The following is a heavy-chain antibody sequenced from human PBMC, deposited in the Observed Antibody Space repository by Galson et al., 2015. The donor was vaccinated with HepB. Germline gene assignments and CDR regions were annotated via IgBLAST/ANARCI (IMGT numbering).Heavy chain of an antibody. V-gene: IGHV3-23*01. CDR3: AKDGPPSFIPHFFDS. Sequence: SLRLSCATSGFTFTTYTMSGVRQAPGKGLEWVSSISGGGGHTYYADSVKGRFTISKDRSRNTVSLQMNRLTAEDTAVYYCAKDGPPSFIPHFFDSWGQGTLVTVSS. J-gene: IGHJ4*02. D-gene: IGHD2-21*01. CDR1: GFTFTTYT. CDR2: ISGGGGHT.